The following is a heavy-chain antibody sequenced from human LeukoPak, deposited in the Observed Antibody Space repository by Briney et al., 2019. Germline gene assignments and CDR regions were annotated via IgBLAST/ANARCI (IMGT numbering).Heavy chain of an antibody. CDR2: IYYSGST. Sequence: PSETLSLTCIVSGGSISSGDYYWSWIRQPPGKGLEWIGYIYYSGSTYYNPSLKSRVTMSVDTSKNQFSLKLSSVTAADTAVYYCARELTYADYWGQGTLVTVCS. CDR1: GGSISSGDYY. V-gene: IGHV4-30-4*01. J-gene: IGHJ4*02. CDR3: ARELTYADY. D-gene: IGHD4/OR15-4a*01.